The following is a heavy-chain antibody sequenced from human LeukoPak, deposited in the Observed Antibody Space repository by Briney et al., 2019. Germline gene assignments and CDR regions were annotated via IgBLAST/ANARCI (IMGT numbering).Heavy chain of an antibody. CDR3: ARRRDDYSYYFDY. J-gene: IGHJ4*02. Sequence: SETLSLTCTVSGGSISSYYWNWIRQPPGKGLEWIGYIYYTGGTNYNPSLKSRVTISVDTSKNQLSLILSSVTAADTAVYYCARRRDDYSYYFDYWGQGTLVTVSS. V-gene: IGHV4-59*01. CDR1: GGSISSYY. CDR2: IYYTGGT. D-gene: IGHD5-24*01.